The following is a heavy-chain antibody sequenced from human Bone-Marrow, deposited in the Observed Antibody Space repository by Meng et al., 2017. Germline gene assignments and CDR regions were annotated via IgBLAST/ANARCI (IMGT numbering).Heavy chain of an antibody. J-gene: IGHJ6*02. D-gene: IGHD3-9*01. CDR1: GGTFSSYT. CDR2: MNPNSGNT. V-gene: IGHV1-8*03. CDR3: ARRLTGNYYYGMDV. Sequence: ASVKVSCKASGGTFSSYTISWVRQAPGQGLEWMGWMNPNSGNTGYAQKFQGRVTITRNTSISTAYMELSSLRSEDTAVYYCARRLTGNYYYGMDVWGQGTTVTVSS.